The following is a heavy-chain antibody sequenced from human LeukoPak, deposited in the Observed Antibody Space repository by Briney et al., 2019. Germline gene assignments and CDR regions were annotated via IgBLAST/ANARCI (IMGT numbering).Heavy chain of an antibody. J-gene: IGHJ3*02. CDR3: ARSAHDYGDYVSRGAFDI. CDR1: GYTFTSYG. Sequence: ASVKVSCKASGYTFTSYGISWVRQAPGQGLEWMGWISAYNGNTNYAQKLQGRVTMTTDTSTSTAYMELRSLRSEDTAVYYCARSAHDYGDYVSRGAFDIWGQGTMVTVSS. D-gene: IGHD4-17*01. CDR2: ISAYNGNT. V-gene: IGHV1-18*01.